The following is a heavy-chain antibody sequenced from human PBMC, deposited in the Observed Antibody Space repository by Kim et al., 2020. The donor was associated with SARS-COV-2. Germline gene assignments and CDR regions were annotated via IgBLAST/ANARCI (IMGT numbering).Heavy chain of an antibody. V-gene: IGHV4-59*13. CDR3: ARGPTRNYFDY. J-gene: IGHJ4*02. CDR1: SGSFSYYY. Sequence: SETLSLNCTVSSGSFSYYYWSWVRQPPGKALEWIGHIYYSGSTNYNPSLESRVTISLDTSKNHFSLKLTSVTDADTAVYYCARGPTRNYFDYWGLGSLVTVSS. CDR2: IYYSGST.